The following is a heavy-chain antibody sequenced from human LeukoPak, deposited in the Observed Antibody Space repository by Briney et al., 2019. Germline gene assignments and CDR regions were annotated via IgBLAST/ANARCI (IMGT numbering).Heavy chain of an antibody. CDR2: IYSGGST. V-gene: IGHV3-66*01. CDR1: GFTVSSNY. J-gene: IGHJ4*02. Sequence: PGGSLRLSCAASGFTVSSNYMSWVRQAPGKGLEWVSVIYSGGSTYYADSVKGRFTISRDNSKNTLYLQMNSPRAEDTAVYYCARGHAHSSSWYGALDYWGQGTLVTVSS. D-gene: IGHD6-13*01. CDR3: ARGHAHSSSWYGALDY.